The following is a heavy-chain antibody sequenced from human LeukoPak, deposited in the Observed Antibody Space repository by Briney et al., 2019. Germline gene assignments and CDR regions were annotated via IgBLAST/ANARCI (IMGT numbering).Heavy chain of an antibody. CDR3: ARVDSSGWYTVDV. V-gene: IGHV3-33*01. CDR1: GFTFSSYG. CDR2: IWYDGSNK. J-gene: IGHJ4*02. Sequence: PGGSLRLSCAASGFTFSSYGMHWVRQAPGKGLEWVAVIWYDGSNKYYADSVKGRFTISRDNSKNTLYLQMDSLRAEDTAVYYCARVDSSGWYTVDVWGQGTLVTVSS. D-gene: IGHD6-19*01.